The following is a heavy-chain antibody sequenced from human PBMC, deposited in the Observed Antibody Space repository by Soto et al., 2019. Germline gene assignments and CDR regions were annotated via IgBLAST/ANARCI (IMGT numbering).Heavy chain of an antibody. CDR2: IYYSGST. J-gene: IGHJ4*02. CDR1: GGSISSSSYY. V-gene: IGHV4-39*01. CDR3: ARGFAPRGFDY. D-gene: IGHD1-26*01. Sequence: QLQLQESGPGLVKPSETLSLTCTVSGGSISSSSYYWGWIRQPPGKGLEWIGSIYYSGSTYYNPSLKSRVTISVDTSKNQFSLKLSSVTAADTAVYYCARGFAPRGFDYWGQGTLVTVSS.